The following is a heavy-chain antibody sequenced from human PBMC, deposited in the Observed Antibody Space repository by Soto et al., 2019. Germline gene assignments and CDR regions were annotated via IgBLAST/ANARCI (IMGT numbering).Heavy chain of an antibody. V-gene: IGHV1-18*03. CDR1: GYTFTSYG. CDR2: ISAYNGNT. CDR3: ARDWSYYYDSIALKDY. D-gene: IGHD3-22*01. Sequence: QVQLVQSGAEVKKPGASVKVSCKASGYTFTSYGISWVRQAPGQGLEWMGWISAYNGNTNYAQKLQGRVTMTTDTSTSTAYMELRSLRSDDMAVDYCARDWSYYYDSIALKDYWGQGTLVTVSS. J-gene: IGHJ4*02.